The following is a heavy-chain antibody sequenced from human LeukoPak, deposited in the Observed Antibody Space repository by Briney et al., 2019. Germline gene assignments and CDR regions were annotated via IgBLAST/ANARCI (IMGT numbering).Heavy chain of an antibody. CDR1: GLTFSNAW. J-gene: IGHJ4*02. Sequence: GGSLRLSCAASGLTFSNAWMSWVRQAPGKGLEWVGRIKRKSDGGTTDYAAPVKGRFTISRDDSKNTLYLQMNSLKSENTAVYYCTTELDIRPNHYWGQGTLVTVSS. CDR3: TTELDIRPNHY. CDR2: IKRKSDGGTT. D-gene: IGHD3-22*01. V-gene: IGHV3-15*01.